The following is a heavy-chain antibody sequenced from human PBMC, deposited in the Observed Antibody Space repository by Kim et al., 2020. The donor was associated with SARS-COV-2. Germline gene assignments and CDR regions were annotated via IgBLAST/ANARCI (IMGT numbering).Heavy chain of an antibody. V-gene: IGHV3-7*01. J-gene: IGHJ5*02. CDR1: GFSFSSYA. CDR3: ARDIRGTWFDP. D-gene: IGHD3-16*01. Sequence: GGSLRLSCVASGFSFSSYAMSWVRQAPGKGLEWVANIKQDGSEKYYVDSVKGRITISRDNANNVMYLQMSGLRAEDTAVYYCARDIRGTWFDPWGQGT. CDR2: IKQDGSEK.